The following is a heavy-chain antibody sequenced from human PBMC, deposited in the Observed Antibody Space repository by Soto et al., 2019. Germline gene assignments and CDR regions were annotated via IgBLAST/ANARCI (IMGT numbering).Heavy chain of an antibody. V-gene: IGHV3-30-3*01. CDR2: ISNDGSNK. Sequence: QVQLVESGGGVVQPGRSLRLSCAASGFTFSSYAMHWVRQAPGKGLEWVAVISNDGSNKYYADSVKGRFTISRDNSKNTLYLQMNSLRAEHTAVYYCATERGCFYFRGQGTMVTVA. CDR1: GFTFSSYA. J-gene: IGHJ3*01. CDR3: ATERGCFYF. D-gene: IGHD3-22*01.